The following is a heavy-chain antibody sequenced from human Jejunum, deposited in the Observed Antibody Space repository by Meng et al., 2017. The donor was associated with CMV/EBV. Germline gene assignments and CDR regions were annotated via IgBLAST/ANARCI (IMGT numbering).Heavy chain of an antibody. CDR1: GFTFSAHA. CDR2: ISDDGSNE. Sequence: QVQLVESGGGVVQPGRSLRLSCTASGFTFSAHAMHWVRQAPGKGLEWVAVISDDGSNEYYADSVKGRFTISRDNSKNTLYLQMNSLRAADTAAYYCARQPGSLAYWGQGTPVTVSS. CDR3: ARQPGSLAY. J-gene: IGHJ4*02. V-gene: IGHV3-30-3*01.